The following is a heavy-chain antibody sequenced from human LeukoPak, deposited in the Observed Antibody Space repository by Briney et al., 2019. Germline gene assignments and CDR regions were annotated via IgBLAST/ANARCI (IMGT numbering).Heavy chain of an antibody. CDR3: ARTDSSGWYVFDY. V-gene: IGHV4-59*01. CDR2: IHYSGST. D-gene: IGHD6-19*01. Sequence: SETLSLTCTVSGGSISTYYWSWIRQPPGKGLEWIGHIHYSGSTNHNPSLKSRVTISVDTSKNQFSLKLSSVTAADTAVYYCARTDSSGWYVFDYWGQGTLVTVSS. J-gene: IGHJ4*02. CDR1: GGSISTYY.